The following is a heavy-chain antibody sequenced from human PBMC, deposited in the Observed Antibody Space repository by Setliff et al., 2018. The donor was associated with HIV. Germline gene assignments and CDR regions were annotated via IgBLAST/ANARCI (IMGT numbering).Heavy chain of an antibody. Sequence: ASVKVSCKASGFIFTHYYIHWVRQAPGQGLEWMGRISPNSGGTQFAQKFQGRVALTRDTSTSTVYMELSSLRSEDTAVYYCAREGYDYVWGSYRSYYMDVWGKGTTVTVSS. J-gene: IGHJ6*03. V-gene: IGHV1-2*06. CDR1: GFIFTHYY. D-gene: IGHD3-16*02. CDR3: AREGYDYVWGSYRSYYMDV. CDR2: ISPNSGGT.